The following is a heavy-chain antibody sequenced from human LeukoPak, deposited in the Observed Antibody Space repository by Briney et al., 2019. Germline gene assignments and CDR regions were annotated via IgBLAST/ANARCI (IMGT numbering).Heavy chain of an antibody. CDR3: ARVLGYDSSGYYRGYFDF. CDR1: GFTVSSNY. Sequence: PGGSLRLSCAASGFTVSSNYMSWVRQAPGKGLEWVSVVYSAGSTYYADSVKGRFTISRQNPENTLFLQMNNLGPEDTAVYYCARVLGYDSSGYYRGYFDFWGQGTLVTVSS. J-gene: IGHJ4*02. V-gene: IGHV3-53*04. CDR2: VYSAGST. D-gene: IGHD3-22*01.